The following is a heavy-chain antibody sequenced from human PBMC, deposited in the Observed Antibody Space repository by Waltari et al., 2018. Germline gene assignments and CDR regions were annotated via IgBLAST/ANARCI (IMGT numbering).Heavy chain of an antibody. D-gene: IGHD3-22*01. J-gene: IGHJ3*02. Sequence: QVQLQESGPGLVKPSQTLSLTCIVSGGSISSGGYYWSWIRQPAGKGLEWIGRVFTSGLTSYNPSLKSRVTVSLDTSKNHFSLNLSSVTAADTAVYYCAREWDHYDNSGKGAFEIWGQGTLVTVSS. CDR2: VFTSGLT. CDR1: GGSISSGGYY. V-gene: IGHV4-61*02. CDR3: AREWDHYDNSGKGAFEI.